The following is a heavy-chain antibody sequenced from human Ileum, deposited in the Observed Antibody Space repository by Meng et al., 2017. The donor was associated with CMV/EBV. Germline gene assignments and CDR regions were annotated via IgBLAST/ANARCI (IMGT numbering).Heavy chain of an antibody. V-gene: IGHV3-7*01. D-gene: IGHD3-3*01. CDR3: AKGSGYLTDY. CDR1: GSTFSSYW. Sequence: GGSLRLSCVASGSTFSSYWMTWVRQAPGKGLEWVANIKQDGSAINYVDSVKGRFTISRDNAKNSLYLQMNSLRVEDTAVYYCAKGSGYLTDYWGQGTLVTVSS. J-gene: IGHJ4*02. CDR2: IKQDGSAI.